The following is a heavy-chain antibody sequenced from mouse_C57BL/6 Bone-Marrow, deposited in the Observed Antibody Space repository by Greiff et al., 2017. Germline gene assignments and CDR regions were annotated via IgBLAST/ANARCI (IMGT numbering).Heavy chain of an antibody. CDR3: ASVWASDNYEYYAMDY. V-gene: IGHV14-2*01. Sequence: EVQLQQSGAELVKPGASVKLSCTASGFNIKDYYMHWVKQRTEQGLEWIGRIDPEDGETKYAPKFQGKATITADTSSNTAYLQLSSLPSEDTAVYYCASVWASDNYEYYAMDYWGQGTAVTVSS. D-gene: IGHD1-3*01. J-gene: IGHJ4*01. CDR1: GFNIKDYY. CDR2: IDPEDGET.